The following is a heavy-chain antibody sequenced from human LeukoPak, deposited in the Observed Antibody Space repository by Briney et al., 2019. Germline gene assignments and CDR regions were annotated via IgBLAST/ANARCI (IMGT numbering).Heavy chain of an antibody. CDR1: GGYISSSNW. D-gene: IGHD3-10*01. Sequence: SETLSLTCAVSGGYISSSNWWSWVRQPPGKGLEWIGEIYHSGSTNYNPSLKSRVTISVDKSKNQFSLKLSSVTAADTAVYYCAREDYYGSGSYLYWGQGTLVTVSS. CDR3: AREDYYGSGSYLY. V-gene: IGHV4-4*02. CDR2: IYHSGST. J-gene: IGHJ4*02.